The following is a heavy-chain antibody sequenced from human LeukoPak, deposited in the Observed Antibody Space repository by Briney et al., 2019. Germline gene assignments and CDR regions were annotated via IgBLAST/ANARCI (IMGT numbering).Heavy chain of an antibody. Sequence: PGGSLRLSCAASGFTFTTYAMSWVRQAPGKGLVWVSGITGSDGSTYYAESVKGRFTISRDNSENTLYLQMSSLRAEDAAVYYCAKVSSSGWLFDYWGQGTLVTVSS. J-gene: IGHJ4*02. CDR2: ITGSDGST. D-gene: IGHD6-19*01. V-gene: IGHV3-23*01. CDR1: GFTFTTYA. CDR3: AKVSSSGWLFDY.